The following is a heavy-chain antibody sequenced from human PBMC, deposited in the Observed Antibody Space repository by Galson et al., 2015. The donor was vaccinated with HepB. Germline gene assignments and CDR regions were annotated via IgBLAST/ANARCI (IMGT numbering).Heavy chain of an antibody. V-gene: IGHV3-23*01. CDR1: GFTFTRYA. CDR3: AKDGIMVANNPYHFHY. J-gene: IGHJ4*02. Sequence: SLRLSCAASGFTFTRYAMTWVRQAPGKGLEWVASITSSGGKTYYTDSVKGRFTISRDNSKNTLFLQLNSLRAEDTAVYYCAKDGIMVANNPYHFHYWGQGTRVIVSS. D-gene: IGHD2-15*01. CDR2: ITSSGGKT.